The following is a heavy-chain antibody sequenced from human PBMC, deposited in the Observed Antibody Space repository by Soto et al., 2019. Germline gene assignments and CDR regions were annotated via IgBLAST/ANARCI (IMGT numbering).Heavy chain of an antibody. CDR2: IYYSGST. D-gene: IGHD2-15*01. J-gene: IGHJ3*02. CDR1: GGSISSYY. V-gene: IGHV4-59*08. CDR3: ARRLRGGNAFDI. Sequence: SETLSLTCTVSGGSISSYYWSWIRQPPGKGLEWIGYIYYSGSTNYNPSLKSRVTISVDPSKNQFSLKLSSVTAADTAVYYCARRLRGGNAFDIWGQGTMVTVSS.